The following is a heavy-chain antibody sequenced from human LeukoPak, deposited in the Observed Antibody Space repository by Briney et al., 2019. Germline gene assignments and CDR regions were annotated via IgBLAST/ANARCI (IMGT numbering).Heavy chain of an antibody. CDR3: ARALEKYYDYVWGSYSSWFDP. Sequence: SEILSLTCAVYGGSFSGYYWSWIRQPPGKGLEWIGEINHSGSTNYNPSLESRVTISVDTSKNQFSLKLSSVTAADTAVYYCARALEKYYDYVWGSYSSWFDPWGQGTLVTVSS. D-gene: IGHD3-16*01. J-gene: IGHJ5*02. CDR1: GGSFSGYY. CDR2: INHSGST. V-gene: IGHV4-34*01.